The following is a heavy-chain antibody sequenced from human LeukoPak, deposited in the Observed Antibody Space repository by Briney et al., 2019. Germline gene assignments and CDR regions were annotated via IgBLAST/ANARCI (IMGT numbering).Heavy chain of an antibody. Sequence: ASVKVSCKASGYTFTSYAMHWVRQAPGQRLEWMGWINAGNGNTKYSQKFQGRVTITRDTSACTAYMELSSLRSEDTAVYYCARVWGKSRYFDWLLGYWGQGTLVTVSS. CDR2: INAGNGNT. CDR3: ARVWGKSRYFDWLLGY. J-gene: IGHJ4*02. V-gene: IGHV1-3*01. D-gene: IGHD3-9*01. CDR1: GYTFTSYA.